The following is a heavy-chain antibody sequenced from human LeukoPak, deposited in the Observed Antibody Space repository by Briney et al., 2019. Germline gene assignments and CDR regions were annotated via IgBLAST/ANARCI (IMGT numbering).Heavy chain of an antibody. CDR1: GYSFTGYY. V-gene: IGHV1-2*02. CDR3: ARVFASYYYGSGPLY. Sequence: GSVKVSCKASGYSFTGYYMNWVRQAPGQGPEWMGWISPKSGVTNYAQKFQGRVTMTRDTSISTAYMELSRLRSDDTAIYYCARVFASYYYGSGPLYWGQGTLVTVSS. D-gene: IGHD3-10*01. J-gene: IGHJ4*02. CDR2: ISPKSGVT.